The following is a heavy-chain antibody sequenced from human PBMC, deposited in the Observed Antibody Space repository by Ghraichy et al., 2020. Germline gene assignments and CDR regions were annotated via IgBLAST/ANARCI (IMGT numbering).Heavy chain of an antibody. CDR2: ISTRGSST. Sequence: GGSLRLSCAASGFTFSDYYMSWIRQAPGKGLEWLSFISTRGSSTQYADSVKGRFTISRDNAKNSLYLQMNSLRAEDTAVYYCARWSSSSGWYVFDYWGQGTLVTVSS. V-gene: IGHV3-11*01. CDR1: GFTFSDYY. J-gene: IGHJ4*02. CDR3: ARWSSSSGWYVFDY. D-gene: IGHD6-19*01.